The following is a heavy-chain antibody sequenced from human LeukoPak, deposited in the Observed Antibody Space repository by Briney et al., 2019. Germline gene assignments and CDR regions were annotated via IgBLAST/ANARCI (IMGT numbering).Heavy chain of an antibody. Sequence: GESLKISCKGSGYSFTSYWIGWVRQMPGKGLEWMGIIYPGDSDTRYSPPFQGQVTISADKSISTAYLQWSSLKASDTAMYYCARGRGYCSGGSCYYFDYWGQGTLVTVSS. J-gene: IGHJ4*02. CDR1: GYSFTSYW. CDR3: ARGRGYCSGGSCYYFDY. CDR2: IYPGDSDT. D-gene: IGHD2-15*01. V-gene: IGHV5-51*01.